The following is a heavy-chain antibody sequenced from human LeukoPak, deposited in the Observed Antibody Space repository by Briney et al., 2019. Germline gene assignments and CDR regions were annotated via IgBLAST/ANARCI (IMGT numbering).Heavy chain of an antibody. D-gene: IGHD2-15*01. Sequence: SETLSLTCTVSGVSISNHYSSWVRQPPGKGLEWIGYIYYTGNTNYNPSLKSRVTISEDTSKNQVSLELSSVTAADTAVYYCVRHSRVVAFDYWGQGNLVTVSS. J-gene: IGHJ4*02. CDR2: IYYTGNT. CDR1: GVSISNHY. CDR3: VRHSRVVAFDY. V-gene: IGHV4-59*08.